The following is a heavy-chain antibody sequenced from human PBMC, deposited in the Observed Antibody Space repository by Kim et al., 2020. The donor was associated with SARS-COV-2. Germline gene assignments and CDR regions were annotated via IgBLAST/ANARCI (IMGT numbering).Heavy chain of an antibody. CDR3: TQHRGVQYY. V-gene: IGHV4-39*01. CDR1: GGSISSSSYY. D-gene: IGHD3-10*01. Sequence: SETLSLTCTVSGGSISSSSYYWGWIRQPPGKGLEWIGSIYYSGSTYYNSSLKSRVTISVDTSKNQFSLKLNSATATDTAVYYCTQHRGVQYYWGQGTPVTVSS. CDR2: IYYSGST. J-gene: IGHJ4*02.